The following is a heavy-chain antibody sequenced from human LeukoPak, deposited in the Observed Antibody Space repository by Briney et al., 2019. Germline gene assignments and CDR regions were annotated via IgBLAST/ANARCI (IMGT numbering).Heavy chain of an antibody. CDR3: ARHHYFALAY. CDR1: GDSVSYDNW. V-gene: IGHV4-4*02. Sequence: PSGTLSLTCAVSGDSVSYDNWWSWVRQPPGKGLEWIGETHHSGSSNYNPSLKSRVTVSVDKSKNQVSLSLTSVPAADTAVYYCARHHYFALAYWGQGTLVTVSS. J-gene: IGHJ4*02. D-gene: IGHD2-21*01. CDR2: THHSGSS.